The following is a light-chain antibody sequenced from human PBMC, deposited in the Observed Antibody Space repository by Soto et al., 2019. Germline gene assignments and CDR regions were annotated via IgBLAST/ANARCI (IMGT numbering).Light chain of an antibody. J-gene: IGKJ4*01. CDR3: QHFNNWPLT. Sequence: EIVMTQSPATLSVSPGERATLSCRASQSVSSNLAWYQHKPGQAPRLLIYGASTRATGIPARFSGSGSGTEFTLTINSLQSEDFAVYYCQHFNNWPLTFGGGTKVDSK. V-gene: IGKV3-15*01. CDR1: QSVSSN. CDR2: GAS.